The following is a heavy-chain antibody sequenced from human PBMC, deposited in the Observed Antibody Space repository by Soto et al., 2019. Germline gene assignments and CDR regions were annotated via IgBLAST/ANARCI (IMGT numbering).Heavy chain of an antibody. CDR2: IYYRGST. CDR1: GGSISSGGYY. D-gene: IGHD2-2*01. V-gene: IGHV4-31*03. Sequence: QVQLQESGPGLVKPSQTLSLTCTVSGGSISSGGYYWSWIRQHPGKGLEWIRYIYYRGSTYYNPSHKSRVTITVDTSKNQFSLKLSSVTAADTAVYYCAITSHGAWFDPWGQGTLVTVSS. J-gene: IGHJ5*02. CDR3: AITSHGAWFDP.